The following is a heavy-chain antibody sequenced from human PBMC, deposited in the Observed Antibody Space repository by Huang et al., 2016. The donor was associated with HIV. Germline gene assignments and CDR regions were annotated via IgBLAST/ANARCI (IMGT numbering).Heavy chain of an antibody. J-gene: IGHJ5*02. Sequence: QVHLQQWGAGLLKSAETLSLTCAVYGGSLSGYYWSWLRQTPGKGLEWIGESNHFGSPNYNPSLKSRVSISMDGSKKQFSLKLRSISDADTAVYFCARDATKNPRGWFDPWGQGTLVTVSS. D-gene: IGHD3-10*01. V-gene: IGHV4-34*02. CDR3: ARDATKNPRGWFDP. CDR2: SNHFGSP. CDR1: GGSLSGYY.